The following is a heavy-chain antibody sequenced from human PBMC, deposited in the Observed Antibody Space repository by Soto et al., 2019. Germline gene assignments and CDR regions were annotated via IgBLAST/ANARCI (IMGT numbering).Heavy chain of an antibody. CDR2: IKDDGSER. Sequence: EVQLVESGGGLVQPGGSLRLSCAASGFTFSAYWMTWVRQAPGKGLEWVANIKDDGSERYYVDSVKGRFIISRDNAKNSLYLQMNSLRAEDTAIYYCARMRPFRVDDSWGQGTLLTVSS. J-gene: IGHJ4*02. V-gene: IGHV3-7*04. D-gene: IGHD3-3*01. CDR1: GFTFSAYW. CDR3: ARMRPFRVDDS.